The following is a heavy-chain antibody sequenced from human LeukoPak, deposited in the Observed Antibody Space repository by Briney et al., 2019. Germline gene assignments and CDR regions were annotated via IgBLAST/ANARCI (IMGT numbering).Heavy chain of an antibody. J-gene: IGHJ3*02. Sequence: SETLSLTCAVYGGSFSGYYWSWIRQPPGKGLEWIGEINHSGSTNYNPTLKSRVTISVDTSKNQFSLKLSSVTAADTAVYYCARGDIWGQGTMVTVSS. V-gene: IGHV4-34*01. CDR3: ARGDI. CDR1: GGSFSGYY. CDR2: INHSGST.